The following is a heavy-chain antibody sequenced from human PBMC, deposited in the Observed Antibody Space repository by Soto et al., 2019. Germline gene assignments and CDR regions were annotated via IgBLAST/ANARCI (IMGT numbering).Heavy chain of an antibody. CDR3: ARDSSGGPTDFDY. V-gene: IGHV3-33*01. CDR2: MWSDGGIK. D-gene: IGHD3-10*01. CDR1: RFTFSTYG. J-gene: IGHJ4*02. Sequence: QVQLVESGGGVVQPGGSLRLSCAASRFTFSTYGMHWVRQAPGKGLEWVAIMWSDGGIKYNEDSVRGRFTISRDNSKNALYLQMSSLGAEDTAVYYCARDSSGGPTDFDYWGQGTLVTVSS.